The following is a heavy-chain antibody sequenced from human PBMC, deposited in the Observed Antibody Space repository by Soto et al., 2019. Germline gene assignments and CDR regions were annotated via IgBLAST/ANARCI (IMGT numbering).Heavy chain of an antibody. J-gene: IGHJ4*02. Sequence: VGSLRLSCAASGFSFGTYVMGWVRQAPGKGLEWVSDISGDGTNTYVADSVKGRFTISRDNSKNTLYLHMNSLRAEDTAVYYCAKDTAYDSRGYYGSLNYYYDNWGQGTLVTVSS. V-gene: IGHV3-23*01. CDR2: ISGDGTNT. CDR3: AKDTAYDSRGYYGSLNYYYDN. CDR1: GFSFGTYV. D-gene: IGHD3-22*01.